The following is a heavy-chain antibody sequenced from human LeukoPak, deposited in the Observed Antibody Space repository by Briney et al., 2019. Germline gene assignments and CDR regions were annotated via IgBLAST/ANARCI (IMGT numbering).Heavy chain of an antibody. CDR3: ARDGDIVVVVGFDY. V-gene: IGHV4-39*07. Sequence: SETLSLTCTVSGGSISSSSYYWGWIRQPPGKGLEWIGSIYHSGSTYYNPSLKSRVTISVDTSKNQFSLKLSSVTAADTAVYYCARDGDIVVVVGFDYWGQGTLVTVSS. D-gene: IGHD2-15*01. J-gene: IGHJ4*02. CDR2: IYHSGST. CDR1: GGSISSSSYY.